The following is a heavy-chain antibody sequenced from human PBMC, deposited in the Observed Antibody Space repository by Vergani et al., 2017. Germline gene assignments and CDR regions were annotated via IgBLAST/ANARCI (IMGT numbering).Heavy chain of an antibody. Sequence: QLQLQESGPGLVKPSETLSLTCTVSGGSISSSSYYWGWIRQPPGKGLEWIGSIYYSGSTYYNPSLKSRVTISVDTSKNQFSLKLSSVTAADTAVYYWARGGLGGSSTTDYWGQGTMVTVSS. J-gene: IGHJ3*01. V-gene: IGHV4-39*01. D-gene: IGHD6-6*01. CDR2: IYYSGST. CDR3: ARGGLGGSSTTDY. CDR1: GGSISSSSYY.